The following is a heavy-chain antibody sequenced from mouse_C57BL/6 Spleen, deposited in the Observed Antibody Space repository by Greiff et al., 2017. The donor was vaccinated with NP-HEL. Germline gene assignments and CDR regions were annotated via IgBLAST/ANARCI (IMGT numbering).Heavy chain of an antibody. J-gene: IGHJ1*03. D-gene: IGHD1-1*01. Sequence: VQLQQSGAELARPGASVKLSCKASGYTFTSYGISWVKQRTGQGLEWIGEIYPRSGNTYYNEKFKGKATLTADKSSSTAYMELRSLTSEDSAVDFCARSGGSSYGYFDVWGTGTTVTVSS. CDR3: ARSGGSSYGYFDV. CDR1: GYTFTSYG. CDR2: IYPRSGNT. V-gene: IGHV1-81*01.